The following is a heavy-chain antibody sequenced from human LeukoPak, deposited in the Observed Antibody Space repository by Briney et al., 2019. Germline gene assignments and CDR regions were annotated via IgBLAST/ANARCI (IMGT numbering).Heavy chain of an antibody. V-gene: IGHV4-34*01. D-gene: IGHD6-13*01. CDR1: GGSFSGYY. CDR2: INHSGST. J-gene: IGHJ4*02. CDR3: ARLRGAYSSSWKRANRDY. Sequence: PSETLSLTSAVYGGSFSGYYWSWIRQPPGKGLEWIGEINHSGSTNYNPSLKSRVTISVDTSKNQFSLKLSSVTAADTAVYYCARLRGAYSSSWKRANRDYWGQGTLVTVSS.